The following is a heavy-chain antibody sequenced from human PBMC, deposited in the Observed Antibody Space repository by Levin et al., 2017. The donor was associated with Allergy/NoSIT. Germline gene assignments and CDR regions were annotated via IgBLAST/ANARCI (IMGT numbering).Heavy chain of an antibody. D-gene: IGHD3-22*01. CDR1: GFTFSNYA. V-gene: IGHV3-30*04. Sequence: GGSLRLSCAASGFTFSNYAMHWVRQAPGKGLEWVAAISYAGNNKYYADSVKGRFTISRDNSKNTRYMQMNSRRAEETAMYYCARGMRAWGVVVINGDNDYWGQGTLVTVSS. J-gene: IGHJ4*02. CDR3: ARGMRAWGVVVINGDNDY. CDR2: ISYAGNNK.